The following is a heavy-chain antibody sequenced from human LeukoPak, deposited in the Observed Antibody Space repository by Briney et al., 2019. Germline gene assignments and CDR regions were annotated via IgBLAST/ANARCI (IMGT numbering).Heavy chain of an antibody. CDR3: ARVGDIVVVPAAMTPYNWFDP. CDR2: IYYSGST. J-gene: IGHJ5*02. D-gene: IGHD2-2*01. Sequence: PSETLSLTCTVSGYSISSGYYWGWIRQPPGKGLEWIGSIYYSGSTYYNPSLKSRVTISVDTSKNQFSLKLSSVTAADTAVYYCARVGDIVVVPAAMTPYNWFDPWGQGTLVTVSS. V-gene: IGHV4-38-2*02. CDR1: GYSISSGYY.